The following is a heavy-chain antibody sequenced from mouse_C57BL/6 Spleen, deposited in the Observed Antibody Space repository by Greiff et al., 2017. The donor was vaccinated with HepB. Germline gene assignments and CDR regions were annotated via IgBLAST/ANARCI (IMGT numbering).Heavy chain of an antibody. J-gene: IGHJ4*01. CDR3: ARELNWDGDYYAMDY. CDR1: GFTFSSYA. Sequence: EVKLVESGGGLVKPGGSLKLSCAASGFTFSSYAMSWVRQTPEKRLEWVATISDGGSYTYYPDNVKGRFTISRDNAKNNLYLQMSHLKSEDTAMYYCARELNWDGDYYAMDYWGQGTSVTVSS. CDR2: ISDGGSYT. V-gene: IGHV5-4*01. D-gene: IGHD4-1*01.